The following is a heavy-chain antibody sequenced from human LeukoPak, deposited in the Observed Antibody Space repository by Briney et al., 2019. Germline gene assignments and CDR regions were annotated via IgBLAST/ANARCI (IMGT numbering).Heavy chain of an antibody. D-gene: IGHD1-26*01. Sequence: SETLSLTCTVSGGPISSYYWSWIRQPPGKGLEWIGYIYYSGSTNYNPSLKSRVTISVDTSKNQFSLKLSSVTAADTAVYYCARRVVGAILDYWGQGTLVTVSS. CDR2: IYYSGST. V-gene: IGHV4-59*08. CDR3: ARRVVGAILDY. J-gene: IGHJ4*02. CDR1: GGPISSYY.